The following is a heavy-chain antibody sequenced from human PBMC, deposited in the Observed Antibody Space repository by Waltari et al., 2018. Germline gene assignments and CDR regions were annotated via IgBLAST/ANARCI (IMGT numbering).Heavy chain of an antibody. D-gene: IGHD6-13*01. CDR2: ISVSTTFI. CDR1: GFDFRSYN. CDR3: ARDGTRSSWPPNCFDP. Sequence: EVQLVASGGGLVKPGVCLRLSCAASGFDFRSYNLNWVRQAPGKGPEWVSSISVSTTFIYYADSVRGRFTISRDNSKSSLYLQMNSLGPDDTAVYYCARDGTRSSWPPNCFDPWGQGTLVTVSS. V-gene: IGHV3-21*02. J-gene: IGHJ5*02.